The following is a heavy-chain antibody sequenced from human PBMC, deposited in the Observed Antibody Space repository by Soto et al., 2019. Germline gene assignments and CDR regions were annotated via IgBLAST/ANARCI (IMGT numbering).Heavy chain of an antibody. CDR3: ARDPLAHLGELSLCGDY. V-gene: IGHV1-3*01. Sequence: ASVKVSCKASGYTFTSYAMHWVRQAPGQRLEWMGWINAGNGNTKYSQKFQGRVTITRDTSASTAYMELSSLRSEDTAVYYCARDPLAHLGELSLCGDYWGQGTLVTVSS. CDR1: GYTFTSYA. J-gene: IGHJ4*02. D-gene: IGHD3-16*02. CDR2: INAGNGNT.